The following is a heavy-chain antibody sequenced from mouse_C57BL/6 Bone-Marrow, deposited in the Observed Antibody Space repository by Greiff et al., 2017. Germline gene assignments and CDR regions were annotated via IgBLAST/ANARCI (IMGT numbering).Heavy chain of an antibody. CDR2: IRHKANGYTT. D-gene: IGHD1-1*02. CDR1: GFTFTDYY. CDR3: ARFFSYGPDAMDY. J-gene: IGHJ4*01. V-gene: IGHV7-3*01. Sequence: EVNVVESGGGLVQPGGSLSLSCAASGFTFTDYYMSWVRQPPGKALEWLGFIRHKANGYTTEYSASVKGRFTISRDNSQSILYLQMNALRAEDSATYYCARFFSYGPDAMDYWGQGTSVTVSS.